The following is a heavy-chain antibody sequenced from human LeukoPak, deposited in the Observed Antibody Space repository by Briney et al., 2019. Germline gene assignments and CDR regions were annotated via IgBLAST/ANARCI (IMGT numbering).Heavy chain of an antibody. J-gene: IGHJ6*03. Sequence: KPSETLSLTCTVSGGSIRSPGYYWGWTRQPPGKGLEWIGSMYYSGSSFYNPSLKSRVAISVDTSKNQFSLKLSSVTAADTAVYYCARGWSPNYDFWSGLMDVWGKGTTVTVSS. D-gene: IGHD3-3*01. V-gene: IGHV4-39*07. CDR3: ARGWSPNYDFWSGLMDV. CDR2: MYYSGSS. CDR1: GGSIRSPGYY.